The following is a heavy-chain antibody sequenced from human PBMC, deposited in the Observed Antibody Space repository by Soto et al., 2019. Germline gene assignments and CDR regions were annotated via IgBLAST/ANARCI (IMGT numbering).Heavy chain of an antibody. CDR2: IYHSGFT. V-gene: IGHV4-30-2*01. CDR3: ARDRRAGWMFAY. D-gene: IGHD6-19*01. Sequence: QLQLQESASGLVKPSQTLSLTCAVSGDSISSGGYSWSWIRQPPGKGLEWIGYIYHSGFTLYNPSPTSRVTMSVDKSRNQFSLKLSSVTAADTAVYYCARDRRAGWMFAYWGQGILVTVSS. J-gene: IGHJ4*02. CDR1: GDSISSGGYS.